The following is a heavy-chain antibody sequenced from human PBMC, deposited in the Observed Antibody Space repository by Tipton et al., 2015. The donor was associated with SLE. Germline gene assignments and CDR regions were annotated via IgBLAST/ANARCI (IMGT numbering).Heavy chain of an antibody. CDR3: ARVDTSTDWHFDL. J-gene: IGHJ2*01. CDR2: IYYSGST. D-gene: IGHD5-18*01. CDR1: GVSIRSYH. Sequence: TLSLTCSVSGVSIRSYHWEWIRQPPGKGLEWIGYIYYSGSTNYNPSLKSRVTTSVDTSKNQFSLKLSAVTAADTAVYYCARVDTSTDWHFDLWGRGTLVTVSS. V-gene: IGHV4-59*01.